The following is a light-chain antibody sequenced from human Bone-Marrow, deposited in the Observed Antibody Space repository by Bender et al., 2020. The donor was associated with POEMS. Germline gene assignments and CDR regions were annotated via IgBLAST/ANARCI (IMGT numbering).Light chain of an antibody. CDR1: ELSRKY. CDR3: LLTDSTGNV. J-gene: IGLJ1*01. V-gene: IGLV3-10*01. CDR2: EDN. Sequence: SSELTQPPSVSVSPGQTARITCSGDELSRKYTFWYQQKSGQAPVVVIYEDNKRPSEIPERFSGSSSGTVATLTITGAQVEDEADYYCLLTDSTGNVFGTGTKVTVL.